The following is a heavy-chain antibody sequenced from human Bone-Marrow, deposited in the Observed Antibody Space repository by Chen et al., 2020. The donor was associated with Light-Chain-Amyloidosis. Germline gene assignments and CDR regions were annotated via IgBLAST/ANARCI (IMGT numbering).Heavy chain of an antibody. J-gene: IGHJ3*01. CDR1: GYSFTYFY. Sequence: QVQLVQSGAEVKKPGASVKVSCKASGYSFTYFYLHWVRQAPGPGLEWLGRINPKSGDANYAQKFQGWATMTRDTSISTAYRELSRLRSDDTSMYYCARDPGSWSYYDFWGQGTRVTVAS. CDR3: ARDPGSWSYYDF. CDR2: INPKSGDA. V-gene: IGHV1-2*04. D-gene: IGHD3-10*01.